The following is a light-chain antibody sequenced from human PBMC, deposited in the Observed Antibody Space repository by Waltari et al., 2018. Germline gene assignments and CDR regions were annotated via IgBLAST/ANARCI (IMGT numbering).Light chain of an antibody. CDR3: QQESNWSYS. CDR1: QSVSSR. CDR2: DAS. Sequence: EIVMKQSPATLSLSPGERATLSCRASQSVSSRLAWYQQKPGQAPRLLIYDASSRATGIPDRFSGSGSGTEFTLTISSLEPEDVAVYFCQQESNWSYSFGQGTKVEIK. V-gene: IGKV3D-15*01. J-gene: IGKJ2*03.